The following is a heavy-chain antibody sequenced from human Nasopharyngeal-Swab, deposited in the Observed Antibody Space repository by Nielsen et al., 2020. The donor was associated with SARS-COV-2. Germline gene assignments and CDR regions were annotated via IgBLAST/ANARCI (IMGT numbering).Heavy chain of an antibody. J-gene: IGHJ6*01. V-gene: IGHV3-13*01. CDR2: VGTAGDT. Sequence: GGSLRLSCAPSGFTFNDYDIYWVRQTAGAVLEWVSSVGTAGDTHYQDSVQGRFTISRENAKNSVFLQMDSLRVGDTGIYFCARVLSRTSPYGMDVWGRGTQVTVSS. CDR1: GFTFNDYD. D-gene: IGHD2-2*01. CDR3: ARVLSRTSPYGMDV.